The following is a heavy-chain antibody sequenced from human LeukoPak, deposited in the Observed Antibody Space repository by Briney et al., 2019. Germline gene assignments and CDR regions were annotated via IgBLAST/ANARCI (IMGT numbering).Heavy chain of an antibody. CDR3: ATSPYRVAKVVNWFDP. J-gene: IGHJ5*02. Sequence: GGSLRLSCAASGFTFSSYAMSWVRQAPGKGLEWVSAIGANGGSTYYADSVKGRFTISRDNSKNTMYLQMNNLRAEDTAVYYCATSPYRVAKVVNWFDPWGQGTLVTVSS. CDR1: GFTFSSYA. V-gene: IGHV3-23*01. D-gene: IGHD3-16*02. CDR2: IGANGGST.